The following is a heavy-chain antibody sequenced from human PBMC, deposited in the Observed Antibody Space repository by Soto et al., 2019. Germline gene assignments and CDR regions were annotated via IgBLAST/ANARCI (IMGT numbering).Heavy chain of an antibody. CDR2: IYWDDDK. CDR1: GFSLSTSGEG. V-gene: IGHV2-5*02. CDR3: ALYYYGSGSYYYGGPNWFDP. D-gene: IGHD3-10*01. Sequence: QITLKESGPPLVKPTQTLTLTCTFSGFSLSTSGEGVGWIRQPPGKALEWLALIYWDDDKRYSPSLKSRLTITKDTSKNQVVLTMTNMDPVDTATYYCALYYYGSGSYYYGGPNWFDPWGQGTQVAVSS. J-gene: IGHJ5*02.